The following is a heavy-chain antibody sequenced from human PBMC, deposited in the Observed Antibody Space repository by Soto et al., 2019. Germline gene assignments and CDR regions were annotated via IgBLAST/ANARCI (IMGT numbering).Heavy chain of an antibody. J-gene: IGHJ5*02. D-gene: IGHD3-22*01. V-gene: IGHV1-2*02. CDR3: ARDPTKWLPNNWFDP. CDR1: GYTFTGYY. CDR2: INPNSGGT. Sequence: GASVKVSCKASGYTFTGYYMHWVRQAPGQGLEWMGWINPNSGGTNYAQKFQGRVTMTRDTSISTAYMELSRLRSDDTAVYYCARDPTKWLPNNWFDPWGQGTLVTVSS.